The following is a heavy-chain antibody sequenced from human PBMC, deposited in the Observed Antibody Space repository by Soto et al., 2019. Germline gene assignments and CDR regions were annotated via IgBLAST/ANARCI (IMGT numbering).Heavy chain of an antibody. CDR2: IYYSGST. V-gene: IGHV4-61*08. D-gene: IGHD5-18*01. Sequence: SETLSLTCTVSGGSISSGDYYWSWIRQPPGKGLEWIGYIYYSGSTNYNPSLKSRVTISVDTSKNQFSLKLSSVTAADTAVYYCARGHNYGYSTFDMRGQGTMVTVSS. CDR1: GGSISSGDYY. CDR3: ARGHNYGYSTFDM. J-gene: IGHJ3*02.